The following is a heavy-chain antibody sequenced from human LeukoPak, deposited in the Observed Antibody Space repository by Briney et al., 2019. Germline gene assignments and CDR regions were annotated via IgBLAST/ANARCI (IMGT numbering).Heavy chain of an antibody. CDR3: TTAVIRGLNAFDI. CDR2: IKSKTDGGTT. J-gene: IGHJ3*02. CDR1: GFTFSNAW. Sequence: GGSLRLSCAASGFTFSNAWMNWARQAPGKGLEWVGRIKSKTDGGTTNYAAPVKGRFTISRDVSKNTLYLQMNSLKTEDTAVYYCTTAVIRGLNAFDIWGQGTMVTVSS. D-gene: IGHD3-10*01. V-gene: IGHV3-15*01.